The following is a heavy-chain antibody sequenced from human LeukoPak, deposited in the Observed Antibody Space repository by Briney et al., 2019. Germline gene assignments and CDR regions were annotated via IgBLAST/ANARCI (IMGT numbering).Heavy chain of an antibody. J-gene: IGHJ4*02. Sequence: ASVKVSCKASGYTFRGYYMHWVRQAPGQGLEWMGWMNPNSGNTGYAQKFQGRVTMTRNTSISTAYMELSSLRSEDTAVYYCAREGGTMVRGITPYPFDYWGQGTLVTVSS. CDR3: AREGGTMVRGITPYPFDY. CDR2: MNPNSGNT. V-gene: IGHV1-8*02. CDR1: GYTFRGYY. D-gene: IGHD3-10*01.